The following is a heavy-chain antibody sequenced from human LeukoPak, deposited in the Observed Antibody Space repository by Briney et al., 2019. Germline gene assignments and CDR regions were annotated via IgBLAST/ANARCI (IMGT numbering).Heavy chain of an antibody. CDR3: ARGPYSDFWSGYPYFDY. J-gene: IGHJ4*02. V-gene: IGHV4-4*02. Sequence: PSETLSLTCAVSGGSITNNWWSWVRQPPGKGLEWIGEIYHSGSTSYNPSLKSRATISVDTSKNQFSLRLTSVTAADTAVYYCARGPYSDFWSGYPYFDYWGQGTLVTVSP. D-gene: IGHD3-3*01. CDR2: IYHSGST. CDR1: GGSITNNW.